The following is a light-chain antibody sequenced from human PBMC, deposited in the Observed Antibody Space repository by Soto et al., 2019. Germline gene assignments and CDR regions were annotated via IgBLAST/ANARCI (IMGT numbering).Light chain of an antibody. Sequence: QSALTQPPSASGSPGQSVTISCTGTSSDVAGYNYVSWYQQYPGRAPKLMIYEVTKRPSGVPDRFSGSKSGNTASLTVSGLQAEDEADYYCSSYASSNNFYFVFGGGIKVTVL. CDR3: SSYASSNNFYFV. V-gene: IGLV2-8*01. CDR2: EVT. J-gene: IGLJ3*02. CDR1: SSDVAGYNY.